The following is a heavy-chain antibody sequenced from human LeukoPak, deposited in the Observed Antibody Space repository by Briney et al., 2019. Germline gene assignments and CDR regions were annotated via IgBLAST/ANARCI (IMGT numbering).Heavy chain of an antibody. J-gene: IGHJ4*02. D-gene: IGHD4-11*01. Sequence: GGSLRLSYAASGFTFSSYAMSWVRQAPGKGLECISVISGSGGGTYYADSVKGRFTISRDNSKNTLSLQMNSLRGEDTAVYYCARNEYSTLDYWGQGTLVTVSS. CDR1: GFTFSSYA. CDR2: ISGSGGGT. CDR3: ARNEYSTLDY. V-gene: IGHV3-23*01.